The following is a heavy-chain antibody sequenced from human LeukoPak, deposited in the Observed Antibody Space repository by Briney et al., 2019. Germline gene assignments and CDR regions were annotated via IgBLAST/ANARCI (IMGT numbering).Heavy chain of an antibody. CDR3: ARMPYSYGYFDY. Sequence: ASVKVSCKASGYTFTSYGISWVRQAPGQGLEWMGWISAYNGNTNYAQKLQGRVTMTTGTSTSTAYMELRSLRSDDTAVYYCARMPYSYGYFDYWGQGTLVTVSS. CDR1: GYTFTSYG. V-gene: IGHV1-18*01. J-gene: IGHJ4*02. D-gene: IGHD5-18*01. CDR2: ISAYNGNT.